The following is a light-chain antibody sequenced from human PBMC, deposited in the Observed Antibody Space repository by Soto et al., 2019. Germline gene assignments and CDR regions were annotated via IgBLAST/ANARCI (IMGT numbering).Light chain of an antibody. Sequence: QSVLTQPPSVSGAPGQRVTISCTGSSSNIGARYSVHWYQQLPGTAPKLLIYDNNNRPSGVPDRFSGSKSGTSASLAITGLQAEDEADYYCQSYDSDLSGVVFGGGTKLTVL. CDR2: DNN. CDR1: SSNIGARYS. CDR3: QSYDSDLSGVV. J-gene: IGLJ3*02. V-gene: IGLV1-40*01.